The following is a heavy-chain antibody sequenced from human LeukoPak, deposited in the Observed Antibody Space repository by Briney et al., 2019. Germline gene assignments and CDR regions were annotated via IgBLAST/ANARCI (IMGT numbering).Heavy chain of an antibody. CDR2: INPNSGGT. CDR3: ARAPVTYYYYYYMDV. Sequence: GASVKVSCKASGYTFTGYYMHWVRQAPGQGLEWMGWINPNSGGTNYAQKFQGRVTMTRDTSISTAYMELSRLRSDDTAVYYCARAPVTYYYYYYMDVWGKGTTVTISS. CDR1: GYTFTGYY. V-gene: IGHV1-2*02. D-gene: IGHD4-17*01. J-gene: IGHJ6*03.